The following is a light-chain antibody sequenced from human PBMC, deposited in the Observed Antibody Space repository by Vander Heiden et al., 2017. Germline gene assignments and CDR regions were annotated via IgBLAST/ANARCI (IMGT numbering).Light chain of an antibody. CDR1: QTILESTNNCNY. J-gene: IGKJ1*01. V-gene: IGKV4-1*01. CDR3: QQYYSTPRA. Sequence: DIVMTQSPDSLAVSLGERATINCKSSQTILESTNNCNYRAWYQQKPGQAPKLLIYWASTRGSGVPDRFSGSGSGTDFTLTISNLQAEDVAVYYCQQYYSTPRAFGQGTTVEIK. CDR2: WAS.